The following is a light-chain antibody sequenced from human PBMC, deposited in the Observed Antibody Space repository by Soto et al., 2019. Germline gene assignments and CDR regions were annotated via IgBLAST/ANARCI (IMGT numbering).Light chain of an antibody. CDR1: QTISSW. Sequence: DMRMTLSPSTVSASVVDRVALTCRASQTISSWLAWYQQKPGKAPKLLIYKASTLESGVPSKFSGSGSGTDFTLTISSLQPDDFATYYCQQYDGYPSTFGQGTKVDIK. J-gene: IGKJ1*01. V-gene: IGKV1-5*03. CDR2: KAS. CDR3: QQYDGYPST.